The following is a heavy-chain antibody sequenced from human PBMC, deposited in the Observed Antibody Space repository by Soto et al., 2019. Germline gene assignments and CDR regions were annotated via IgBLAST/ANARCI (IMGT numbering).Heavy chain of an antibody. CDR1: GASINSYY. Sequence: QVQLQESGPGLVKSSETLSLTCTVSGASINSYYWSWIRQAPGKGLEWIGYAYYTGSTNYNPFLKSQITMSVGTSKSQVSLKLNSVTAADTAVYYCARTYCSAGNCYPGGNWFDPWGQGTLVTVSS. J-gene: IGHJ5*02. D-gene: IGHD2-15*01. CDR2: AYYTGST. V-gene: IGHV4-59*01. CDR3: ARTYCSAGNCYPGGNWFDP.